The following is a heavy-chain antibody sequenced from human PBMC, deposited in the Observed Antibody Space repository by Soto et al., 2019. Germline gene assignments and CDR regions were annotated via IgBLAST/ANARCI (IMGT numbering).Heavy chain of an antibody. CDR2: IIPIFGTA. Sequence: SLKVSCKASGGTFSSYAISWVRQAPGQGLXWMGGIIPIFGTANYAQKFQGRVTITADKSTSTAYMELSSLRSEDTAVYYCAGITMVRGVLRDYYYGMDVWGQGSTVTVYS. D-gene: IGHD3-10*01. CDR1: GGTFSSYA. J-gene: IGHJ6*02. V-gene: IGHV1-69*06. CDR3: AGITMVRGVLRDYYYGMDV.